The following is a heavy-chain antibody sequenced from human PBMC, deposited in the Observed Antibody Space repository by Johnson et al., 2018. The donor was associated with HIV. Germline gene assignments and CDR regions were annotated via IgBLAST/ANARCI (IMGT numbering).Heavy chain of an antibody. J-gene: IGHJ3*02. CDR1: GFTFSSYA. CDR3: ARGIPTLPLTGTRGFDI. D-gene: IGHD1-20*01. CDR2: ISGSGIST. Sequence: VQLVESGGGLVQPGGSLRLSCAASGFTFSSYAMSWVRQAPGKGLEWVAGISGSGISTHYADSVKGQFTISRDNSKNTLYLQMGSLRAEDMAVYYCARGIPTLPLTGTRGFDIWGQGTMVTVSS. V-gene: IGHV3-23*04.